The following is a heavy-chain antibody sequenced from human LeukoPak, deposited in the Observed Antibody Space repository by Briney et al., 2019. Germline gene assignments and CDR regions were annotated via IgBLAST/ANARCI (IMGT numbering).Heavy chain of an antibody. V-gene: IGHV3-23*01. CDR2: ISGSGGST. CDR1: GFTFSNYA. Sequence: GGSLRLSCTASGFTFSNYAMSWVRQAPGKGLEWVSTISGSGGSTYYADSVKGRFTISRDNFKNTLYLQMNSLRAEDTAVYYCARRPEGRSYYYGMDVWGQGTTVTVSS. J-gene: IGHJ6*02. CDR3: ARRPEGRSYYYGMDV.